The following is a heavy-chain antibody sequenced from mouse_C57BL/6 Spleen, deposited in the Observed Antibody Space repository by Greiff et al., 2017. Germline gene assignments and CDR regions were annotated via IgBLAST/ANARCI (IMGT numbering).Heavy chain of an antibody. V-gene: IGHV1-15*01. J-gene: IGHJ4*01. D-gene: IGHD1-1*01. CDR3: TRRLYGSSFYAMDY. CDR1: GYTFTDYE. CDR2: IDPETGGT. Sequence: QVQLQQSGAELVRPGASVTLSCKASGYTFTDYEMHWVKQTPVHGLEWIGAIDPETGGTAYNQKFKGKAILTADKSSSTAYMELRSLTSEDSAVYYCTRRLYGSSFYAMDYWGQGTSVTVSS.